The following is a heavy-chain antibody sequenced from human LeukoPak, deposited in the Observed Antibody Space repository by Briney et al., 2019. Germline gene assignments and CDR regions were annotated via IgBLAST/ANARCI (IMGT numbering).Heavy chain of an antibody. V-gene: IGHV4-59*08. Sequence: SETLSLTCTVSGGSISSYYWSWIRQPPGKGLEWIGYIYYSGTTNYNPSLKSRVTISVDTSKNQFSLKLSSVTAADTAVYYCARHALLNYFDYWGQGTLVTVSS. CDR1: GGSISSYY. J-gene: IGHJ4*02. CDR2: IYYSGTT. CDR3: ARHALLNYFDY.